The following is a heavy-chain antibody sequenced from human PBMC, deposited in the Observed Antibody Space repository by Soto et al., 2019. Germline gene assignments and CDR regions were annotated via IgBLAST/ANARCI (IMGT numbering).Heavy chain of an antibody. CDR1: GYTFTSYA. J-gene: IGHJ4*02. D-gene: IGHD3-22*01. Sequence: VQLVQSGAEVKKPGASVKVSCKASGYTFTSYAMHWVRQAPGQRLEWMGWINAGNGNTKYSQKFQGRVTITRDTSASTAYMELSSLRSEDTAVYYCARDSSYYYDSSGPDYWGQGTLVTVSS. V-gene: IGHV1-3*01. CDR2: INAGNGNT. CDR3: ARDSSYYYDSSGPDY.